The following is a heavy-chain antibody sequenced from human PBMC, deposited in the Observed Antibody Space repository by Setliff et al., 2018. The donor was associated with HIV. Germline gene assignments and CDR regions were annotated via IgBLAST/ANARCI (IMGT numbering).Heavy chain of an antibody. J-gene: IGHJ6*03. V-gene: IGHV4-61*01. CDR2: IYYSGTT. Sequence: PSETLSLTCTVSGGSISSGSYYWSWIRQPPGKGLEWIGYIYYSGTTKYNPSLKSRVTISVDTSKNQFSLKLSSVTAADTAVYYCASEAWTSYRSSSGYYYYYMDVWGKGTTVTVSS. CDR3: ASEAWTSYRSSSGYYYYYMDV. CDR1: GGSISSGSYY. D-gene: IGHD6-6*01.